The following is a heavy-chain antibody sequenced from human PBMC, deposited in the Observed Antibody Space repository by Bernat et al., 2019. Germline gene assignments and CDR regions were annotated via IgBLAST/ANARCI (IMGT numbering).Heavy chain of an antibody. CDR3: ARGRLGSSSWRSYYYGMDV. CDR2: IIPIFGTA. V-gene: IGHV1-69*06. J-gene: IGHJ6*02. CDR1: GGTFSSYA. Sequence: QVQLVQSGAEVKKPGSSVKVSCKASGGTFSSYAISWVRQAPGQGLEWMGGIIPIFGTANYAQMFKGRFTITADKSTSTAYMELSSLRSDDTAVYYCARGRLGSSSWRSYYYGMDVWGQGTTVTVSS. D-gene: IGHD6-13*01.